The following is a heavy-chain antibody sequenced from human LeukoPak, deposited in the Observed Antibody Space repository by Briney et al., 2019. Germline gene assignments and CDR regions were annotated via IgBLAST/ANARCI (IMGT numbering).Heavy chain of an antibody. D-gene: IGHD5-24*01. J-gene: IGHJ4*02. CDR1: EFTFSAYW. Sequence: GGSLRLSCAASEFTFSAYWMHWVRQAPGKGLVWVSRIRGDGSMTNYADSVKGRFTISGDNAKNTLILQMNSLRVEDTAVYYCARDWVYKIDYWGRGTLVTVSS. CDR3: ARDWVYKIDY. CDR2: IRGDGSMT. V-gene: IGHV3-74*01.